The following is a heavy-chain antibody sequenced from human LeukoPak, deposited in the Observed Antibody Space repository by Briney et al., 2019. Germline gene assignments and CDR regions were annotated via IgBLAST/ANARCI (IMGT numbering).Heavy chain of an antibody. V-gene: IGHV4-39*07. CDR2: IYYSGST. J-gene: IGHJ3*02. CDR1: GGSISSSSYY. CDR3: ARARYSSSWYRKLDAFDI. D-gene: IGHD6-13*01. Sequence: PSQTLSLTCTVSGGSISSSSYYWGWIRQPPGKGLEWIGSIYYSGSTYYNPSLKSRVTISVDTSKNQFSLKLSSVTAADTAVYYCARARYSSSWYRKLDAFDIWGQGTMVTVSS.